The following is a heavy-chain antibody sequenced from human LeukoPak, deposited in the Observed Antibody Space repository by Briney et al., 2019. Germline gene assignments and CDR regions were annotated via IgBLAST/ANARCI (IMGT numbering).Heavy chain of an antibody. J-gene: IGHJ4*02. CDR3: ATGSTDSGSYSPLDY. CDR1: GYTFTGYY. CDR2: INPNSGGT. Sequence: GASVKVSCKASGYTFTGYYMHWVRQAPGQGLEWMGWINPNSGGTNYAQKFQGRVTMTRDTSISTAYMELSRLRSDDTAVYYCATGSTDSGSYSPLDYWGQGTLVTVSS. D-gene: IGHD1-26*01. V-gene: IGHV1-2*02.